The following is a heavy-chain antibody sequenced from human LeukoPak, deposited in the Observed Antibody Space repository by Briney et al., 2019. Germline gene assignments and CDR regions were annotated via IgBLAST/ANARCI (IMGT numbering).Heavy chain of an antibody. Sequence: SETLSLTCTVSGDSISSSSYYWGWIRQPPGKGLEWIGSIYYSGGTYYNPSLKSRVTISVDTSKNQFSLKLSSVTAADTAVYYCASPGREYCSGGSCYLFDYWGQGTLVTVSS. V-gene: IGHV4-39*01. J-gene: IGHJ4*02. D-gene: IGHD2-15*01. CDR3: ASPGREYCSGGSCYLFDY. CDR2: IYYSGGT. CDR1: GDSISSSSYY.